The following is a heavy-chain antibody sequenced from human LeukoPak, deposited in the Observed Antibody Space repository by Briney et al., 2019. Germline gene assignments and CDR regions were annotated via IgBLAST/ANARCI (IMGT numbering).Heavy chain of an antibody. V-gene: IGHV1-2*02. Sequence: ASVKVSCKASGYTFTGYYMHWVRQAPGQGLEWMGWINPNSGGTKYAQKFQGRVTMTRDTSISTAYMELSRLRSDDTAVYYCARVTGSYYYDSSGYYYSFWGQGTLVTVSS. CDR1: GYTFTGYY. CDR2: INPNSGGT. CDR3: ARVTGSYYYDSSGYYYSF. D-gene: IGHD3-22*01. J-gene: IGHJ4*02.